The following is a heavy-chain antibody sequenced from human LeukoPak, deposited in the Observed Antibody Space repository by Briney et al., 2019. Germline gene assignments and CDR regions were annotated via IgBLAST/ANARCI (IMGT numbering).Heavy chain of an antibody. D-gene: IGHD1/OR15-1a*01. CDR1: GFTFSDYA. CDR3: AKDMAVGTTPRVYAFDV. CDR2: SSWNSGTI. Sequence: PGRSLRLSCAASGFTFSDYAMHWARQVPGKGLEWVGGSSWNSGTIAYGDSVKGRATISRDNARNSLYLEVNSLRVEDTALYYCAKDMAVGTTPRVYAFDVWGQGSLVTVSS. J-gene: IGHJ3*01. V-gene: IGHV3-9*01.